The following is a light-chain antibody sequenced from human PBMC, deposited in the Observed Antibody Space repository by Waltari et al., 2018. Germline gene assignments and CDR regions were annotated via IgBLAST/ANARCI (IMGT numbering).Light chain of an antibody. CDR1: QSVSTN. CDR2: GAS. J-gene: IGKJ1*01. Sequence: EIVMTQSPAILSASPGERAPLSCRASQSVSTNLAWDQQKPGQAPRLLIYGASTRATGIPDRFSGSGSGTEFTLTISSLQSEDFVVYSCQQYNDWPRTFGQGTKVEIK. V-gene: IGKV3-15*01. CDR3: QQYNDWPRT.